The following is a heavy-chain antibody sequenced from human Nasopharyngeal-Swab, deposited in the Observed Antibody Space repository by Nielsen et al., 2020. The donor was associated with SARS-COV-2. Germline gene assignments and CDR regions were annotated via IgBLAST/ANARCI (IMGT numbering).Heavy chain of an antibody. CDR1: GYTLRDFS. D-gene: IGHD6-13*01. CDR3: ATVAAAGNLDY. J-gene: IGHJ4*02. Sequence: ASVKVSCRGSGYTLRDFSIHWVRQAPGKGFEWLGSFDHEDGEAIYAHQFQGRVSMTVDTSRDTAFLEVTSLRAEDTAVYFCATVAAAGNLDYWGPGTLISVSS. V-gene: IGHV1-24*01. CDR2: FDHEDGEA.